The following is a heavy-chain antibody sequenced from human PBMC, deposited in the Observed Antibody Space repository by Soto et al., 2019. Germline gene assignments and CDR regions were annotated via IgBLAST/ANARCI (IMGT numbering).Heavy chain of an antibody. Sequence: SETLSLTCTVSGGSISSYYWSWIRQPPGKGLEWIGYIYDSGGPKYSPSLKSRVTISMDTSKNEVSLRLDSVTAADTAVYFCSTYFSGGVGRGYWGRGTQVTVSS. CDR3: STYFSGGVGRGY. D-gene: IGHD3-10*01. J-gene: IGHJ4*02. CDR2: IYDSGGP. CDR1: GGSISSYY. V-gene: IGHV4-59*08.